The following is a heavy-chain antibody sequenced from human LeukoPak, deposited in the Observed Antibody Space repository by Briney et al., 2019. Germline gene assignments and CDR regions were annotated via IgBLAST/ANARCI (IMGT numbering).Heavy chain of an antibody. V-gene: IGHV3-30*03. D-gene: IGHD3-10*01. CDR1: GFTFSSYG. CDR2: ISYDGSNK. J-gene: IGHJ5*02. CDR3: ARGGYYGSGRGWFDP. Sequence: GGSLRLSCAASGFTFSSYGMHWVRQAPGKGLEWVAVISYDGSNKYYADSVKGRFTISRDNSKNTLYLQMNSLRAEDTAVYYCARGGYYGSGRGWFDPWGQGTLVTVSS.